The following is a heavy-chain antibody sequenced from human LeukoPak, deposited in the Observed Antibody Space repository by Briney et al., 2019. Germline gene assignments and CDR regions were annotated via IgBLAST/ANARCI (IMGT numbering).Heavy chain of an antibody. CDR2: ISSNGGST. V-gene: IGHV3-64D*06. Sequence: GGSLRLSCSAPGFTFSSDAMHWVRQAPGKGLEYVSAISSNGGSTYYADSVKGRFTISRDNSKNTLYLQMSSLRAEDTAVYYCVKDVAGFDGSGSLDYWGQGTLVTVSS. D-gene: IGHD3-10*01. CDR1: GFTFSSDA. J-gene: IGHJ4*02. CDR3: VKDVAGFDGSGSLDY.